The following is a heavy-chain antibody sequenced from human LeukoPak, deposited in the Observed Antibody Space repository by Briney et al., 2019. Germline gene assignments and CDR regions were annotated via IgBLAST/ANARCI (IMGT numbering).Heavy chain of an antibody. CDR2: ISSSSSYI. CDR1: GFTFSSYS. D-gene: IGHD4-23*01. V-gene: IGHV3-21*01. J-gene: IGHJ4*02. Sequence: GGSLRLSCAASGFTFSSYSMTWVRQAPGKGLEWVSSISSSSSYIYYADSVKGRFTISRDNAKNSLYLQMNSLRAEDTAVYYCARAKGDRGAWYGGNSYYFDYWGQGTLVTVSS. CDR3: ARAKGDRGAWYGGNSYYFDY.